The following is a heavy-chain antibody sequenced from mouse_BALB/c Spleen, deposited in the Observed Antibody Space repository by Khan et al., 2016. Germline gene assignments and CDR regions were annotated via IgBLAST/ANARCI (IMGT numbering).Heavy chain of an antibody. V-gene: IGHV9-4*02. CDR1: GYTFTTAG. CDR3: AREPYAMDY. CDR2: INTHSGVP. J-gene: IGHJ4*01. D-gene: IGHD6-1*01. Sequence: QIQLVQSGPELKKPGETVRISCKASGYTFTTAGMQWVQKMPGKGLKWIGWINTHSGVPKYAEDFKGRFALSLEISASTAYLEISNLKNEDTATYFCAREPYAMDYWGQGTSVTVSS.